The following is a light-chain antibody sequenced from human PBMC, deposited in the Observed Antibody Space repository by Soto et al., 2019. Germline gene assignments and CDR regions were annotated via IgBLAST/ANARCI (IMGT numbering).Light chain of an antibody. J-gene: IGLJ7*01. Sequence: QSVLTQPPSASGTPGQRVTISCSGSSSNIVINTVSWYQQLPGTAPKLLIYNNNQRPSGVPDRFSGSKSAISASLAITGLQSEDESDYYCAAWDDSLNGHAVFGGGTQLTVL. V-gene: IGLV1-44*01. CDR2: NNN. CDR3: AAWDDSLNGHAV. CDR1: SSNIVINT.